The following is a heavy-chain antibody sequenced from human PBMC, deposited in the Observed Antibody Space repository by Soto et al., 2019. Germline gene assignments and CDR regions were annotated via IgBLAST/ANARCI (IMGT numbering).Heavy chain of an antibody. CDR3: ERDGLDGYYPYYFDY. V-gene: IGHV4-4*07. J-gene: IGHJ4*02. Sequence: QVQLQESGPGLVKPSETLSLTCTVSGGSISSYYWSWIRQPAGKGLEWIGRIYTSGSTNYNPSLTSRVTMSVDTSKNQCSLKLSSVTAADTAVYYCERDGLDGYYPYYFDYWGQGTLVTVSS. CDR1: GGSISSYY. CDR2: IYTSGST. D-gene: IGHD3-22*01.